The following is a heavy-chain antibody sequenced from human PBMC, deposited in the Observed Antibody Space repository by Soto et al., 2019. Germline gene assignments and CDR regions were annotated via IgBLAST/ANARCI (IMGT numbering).Heavy chain of an antibody. J-gene: IGHJ4*02. CDR3: ARDDSSSWYGTY. Sequence: SVKVSCKASGGTFSSYAISWVRQAPGQGLEWMGGIIPIFGTANYAQKFQGRVTITADESTSTAYMELSSLRSEGTAVYYCARDDSSSWYGTYWGQGTLVTVSS. V-gene: IGHV1-69*13. CDR2: IIPIFGTA. D-gene: IGHD6-13*01. CDR1: GGTFSSYA.